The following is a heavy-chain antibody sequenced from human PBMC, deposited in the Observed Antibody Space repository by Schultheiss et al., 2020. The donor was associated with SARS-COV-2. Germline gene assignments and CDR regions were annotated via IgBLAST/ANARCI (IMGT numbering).Heavy chain of an antibody. V-gene: IGHV4-59*08. D-gene: IGHD3-3*01. Sequence: SETLSLTCAVYGGSFSSYYWSWIRQPPGKGLEWIGYIYYSGSTNYNPSLKSRVTISVDTSKNQFSLKLSSVTAADTAVYYCARHSGDFWSGYSDYWGQGTLVTVSS. CDR1: GGSFSSYY. CDR3: ARHSGDFWSGYSDY. J-gene: IGHJ4*02. CDR2: IYYSGST.